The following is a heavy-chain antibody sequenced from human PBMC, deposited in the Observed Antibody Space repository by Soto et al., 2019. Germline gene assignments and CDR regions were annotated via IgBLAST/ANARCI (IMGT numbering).Heavy chain of an antibody. Sequence: ASVKVSCKASGYTFTGYYMHWVRQATGQELEWMGWMNPNSGNTGYAQKFQGRVTMTRNTSISTAYMELSSLRSEDTAVYYCASGFYYYYYGMDVWGQGTTVTVSS. CDR3: ASGFYYYYYGMDV. V-gene: IGHV1-8*02. CDR2: MNPNSGNT. J-gene: IGHJ6*02. CDR1: GYTFTGYY.